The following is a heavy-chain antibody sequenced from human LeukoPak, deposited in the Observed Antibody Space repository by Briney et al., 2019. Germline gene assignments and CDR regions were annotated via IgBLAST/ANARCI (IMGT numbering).Heavy chain of an antibody. CDR3: ARAHIGNDLFIDY. V-gene: IGHV1-2*02. D-gene: IGHD2-21*01. CDR1: GHTFTGYY. CDR2: INPYSGAT. Sequence: GASVKVSCKASGHTFTGYYMHWVRQAPGQGLEWMGWINPYSGATNYAQKFQGRVTMTRDTSISTAYMDLSSLKSDDTAVYYCARAHIGNDLFIDYWGQGTLVTVSS. J-gene: IGHJ4*02.